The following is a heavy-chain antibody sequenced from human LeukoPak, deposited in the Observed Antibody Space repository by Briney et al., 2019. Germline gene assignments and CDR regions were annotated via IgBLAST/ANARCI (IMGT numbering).Heavy chain of an antibody. CDR3: ARGRAWIQLWLKAFDI. CDR1: GGSFSGYY. D-gene: IGHD5-18*01. Sequence: PSETLSLTCAVYGGSFSGYYWSWIRQPPGKGLEWIGEINHSGSTNYNPSLKSRVTISVDTSKNQFSLKLSSVTAADTAVYYCARGRAWIQLWLKAFDIWGQGTMVTVSS. V-gene: IGHV4-34*01. CDR2: INHSGST. J-gene: IGHJ3*02.